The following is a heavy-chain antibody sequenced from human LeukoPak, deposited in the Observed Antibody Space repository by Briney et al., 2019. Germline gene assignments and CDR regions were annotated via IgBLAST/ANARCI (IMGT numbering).Heavy chain of an antibody. D-gene: IGHD4-11*01. CDR1: GDISSSDY. V-gene: IGHV1-46*01. J-gene: IGHJ4*02. Sequence: ASVKVSCKASGDISSSDYIHWVRQAPGQGLEWMGTINPSGGNTGYAQKFHGRVSMTRDTSTSTVYMDLSSLKSEDTAMYYCARGVVGTTIKNFDSWGQGTLVTVSS. CDR2: INPSGGNT. CDR3: ARGVVGTTIKNFDS.